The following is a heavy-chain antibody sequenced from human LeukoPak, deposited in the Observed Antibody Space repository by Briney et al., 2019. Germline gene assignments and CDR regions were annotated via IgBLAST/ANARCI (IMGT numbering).Heavy chain of an antibody. Sequence: GGSLRLSCAASGFTFSSYNMNWVRQAPGKGLEWVSYISSSGSTIYYADSVKGRFTISRDNAKNSLYQQMNSLGADGTAVYYCEREQWLEKNFYYWGQGTLVTVSS. D-gene: IGHD6-19*01. CDR1: GFTFSSYN. CDR3: EREQWLEKNFYY. CDR2: ISSSGSTI. J-gene: IGHJ4*02. V-gene: IGHV3-48*01.